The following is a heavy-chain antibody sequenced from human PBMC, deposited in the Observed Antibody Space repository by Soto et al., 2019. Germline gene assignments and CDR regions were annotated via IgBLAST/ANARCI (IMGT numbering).Heavy chain of an antibody. CDR1: GFTFSGSA. Sequence: GGSLRLSCAASGFTFSGSAIHWVRQASGKGLEWVAVISYDGSNKNYADSVKGRFTISRDNPKSTLYLQMNSLRAEDTAVYYCAKVLNWNYGLDYTYYGMDVWGQGTAVTVSS. D-gene: IGHD1-7*01. CDR2: ISYDGSNK. J-gene: IGHJ6*02. CDR3: AKVLNWNYGLDYTYYGMDV. V-gene: IGHV3-30*04.